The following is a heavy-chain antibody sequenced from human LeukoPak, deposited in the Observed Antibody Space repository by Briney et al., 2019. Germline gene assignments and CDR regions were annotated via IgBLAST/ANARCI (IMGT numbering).Heavy chain of an antibody. Sequence: SETLSLTCTVSGVSISSYYWSWIRQPPGKGLEWIGYIYYSGSTNYNPSLKSRVTISVDTSKNQFSLKLSSVTAADTAVYYCARHHYGSGSYYNWFDPWGQGTLVTVSS. D-gene: IGHD3-10*01. CDR2: IYYSGST. J-gene: IGHJ5*02. V-gene: IGHV4-59*08. CDR1: GVSISSYY. CDR3: ARHHYGSGSYYNWFDP.